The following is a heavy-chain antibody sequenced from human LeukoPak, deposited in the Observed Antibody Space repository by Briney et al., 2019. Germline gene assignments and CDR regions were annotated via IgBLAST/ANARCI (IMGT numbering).Heavy chain of an antibody. Sequence: SETLSLSCTVSGGSISSYYWSWIRQPAGKGLEWIGRIYTSGSTNYNPSLKSRVTISVDTSKNQFSLKLSSVTAADTAVYYCARADYDILTGYSTIDYWGQGTLVTVSS. D-gene: IGHD3-9*01. J-gene: IGHJ4*02. CDR2: IYTSGST. CDR1: GGSISSYY. V-gene: IGHV4-4*07. CDR3: ARADYDILTGYSTIDY.